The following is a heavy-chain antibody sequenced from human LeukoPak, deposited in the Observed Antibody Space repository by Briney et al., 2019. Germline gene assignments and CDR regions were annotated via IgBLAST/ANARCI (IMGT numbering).Heavy chain of an antibody. Sequence: SQTLSLTCTVSGGSISSGGYYWSWIRQPPGKGLEWIGYIYHSGSTYYNPSLKSRVTISVDTSKNQFSLKLSSVTAADTAVYYCARDLSERQYYYDSSGYYYGWYFDLWGRGTPVAVSS. J-gene: IGHJ2*01. V-gene: IGHV4-30-2*05. CDR2: IYHSGST. CDR1: GGSISSGGYY. D-gene: IGHD3-22*01. CDR3: ARDLSERQYYYDSSGYYYGWYFDL.